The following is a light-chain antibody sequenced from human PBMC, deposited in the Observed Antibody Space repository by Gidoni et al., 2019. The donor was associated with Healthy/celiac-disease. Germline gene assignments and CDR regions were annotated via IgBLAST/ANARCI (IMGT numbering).Light chain of an antibody. J-gene: IGKJ1*01. CDR3: QQYNSNSWT. V-gene: IGKV1-5*01. Sequence: DIQLTQSPSTLSASVGDRVTITCRASQSISSWLAWYQQKAGKAPKLLIYDASSLESGVPSRFSGSGSGTEFTLTISSLQPDDFATYYCQQYNSNSWTFGQGTKVEIK. CDR2: DAS. CDR1: QSISSW.